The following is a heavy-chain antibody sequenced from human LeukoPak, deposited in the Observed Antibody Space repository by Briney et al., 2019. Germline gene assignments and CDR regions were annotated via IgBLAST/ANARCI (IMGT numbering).Heavy chain of an antibody. D-gene: IGHD3-10*01. CDR2: IYYSGST. CDR1: GGSVSSGGYY. CDR3: ARVSSYYMDV. Sequence: SETLSLTCSVSGGSVSSGGYYWSWIRQHPGKGLEWIGYIYYSGSTYYNPSLKSRVTISVDTSKNQFSLKLSSVTAADTAVYYCARVSSYYMDVWGKGTTVTVSS. J-gene: IGHJ6*03. V-gene: IGHV4-31*03.